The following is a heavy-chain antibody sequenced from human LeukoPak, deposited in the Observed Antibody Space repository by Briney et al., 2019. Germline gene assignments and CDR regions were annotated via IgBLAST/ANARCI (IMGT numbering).Heavy chain of an antibody. V-gene: IGHV3-15*01. CDR3: TTDGVGIEGATFDY. D-gene: IGHD1-26*01. CDR2: IKAKAHGGTT. Sequence: GESLTLSCAVSGVTFSNAWMAWVRQPPGKGLEWVGRIKAKAHGGTTDYAAPVKGRFTISRDDSKNTLYLQMNSLKTEDTAVYYCTTDGVGIEGATFDYWGQGTLVTVSS. J-gene: IGHJ4*02. CDR1: GVTFSNAW.